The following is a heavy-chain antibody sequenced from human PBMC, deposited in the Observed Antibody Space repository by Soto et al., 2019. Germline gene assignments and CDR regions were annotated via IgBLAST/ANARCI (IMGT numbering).Heavy chain of an antibody. CDR2: VYNSGST. J-gene: IGHJ4*02. Sequence: SETLSLTCTVSGDSVSSHYWTWIRQPPGKGLEWIGYVYNSGSTNYNPSLKSRVTISEDTSKSQFSLKVNSMTAADTAVYYCARYRREAVAGYTLDNWGQGILVTVSS. CDR3: ARYRREAVAGYTLDN. CDR1: GDSVSSHY. V-gene: IGHV4-59*02. D-gene: IGHD6-13*01.